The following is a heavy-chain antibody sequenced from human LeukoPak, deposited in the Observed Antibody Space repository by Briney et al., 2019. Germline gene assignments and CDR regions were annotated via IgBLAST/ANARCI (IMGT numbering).Heavy chain of an antibody. CDR3: ARGGFGFPDDAFDI. CDR1: GYTFTSYG. V-gene: IGHV1-18*04. CDR2: ISAYNGNT. J-gene: IGHJ3*02. D-gene: IGHD3-10*01. Sequence: GASVKVSCKASGYTFTSYGISWVRQAPGQGGGWMGWISAYNGNTNYAQKLQGGVTMTTDTSTSTAYMELRSLRSDDTAVYYCARGGFGFPDDAFDIWGQGTMVTVSS.